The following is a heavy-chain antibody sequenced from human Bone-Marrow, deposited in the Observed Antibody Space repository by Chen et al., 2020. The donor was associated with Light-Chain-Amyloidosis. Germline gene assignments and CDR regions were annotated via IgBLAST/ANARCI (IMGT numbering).Heavy chain of an antibody. V-gene: IGHV3-20*04. CDR2: INWNGGST. CDR3: VRGTVTTRYFDY. J-gene: IGHJ4*02. D-gene: IGHD4-17*01. CDR1: GFTFDDFV. Sequence: EVQLVESGGGVVRPGGSLSLSCAASGFTFDDFVRGWGRQVPGKGLEWVSGINWNGGSTGYAASVKGRFTVSRDNAKNSLYLEMNSLRAEDTALYYCVRGTVTTRYFDYWGQGILVTVSS.